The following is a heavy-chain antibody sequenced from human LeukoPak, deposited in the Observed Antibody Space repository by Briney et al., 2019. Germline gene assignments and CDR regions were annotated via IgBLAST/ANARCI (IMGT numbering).Heavy chain of an antibody. V-gene: IGHV1-8*01. D-gene: IGHD1-26*01. CDR3: ARAWWYSGSYPPIYYYYMDV. CDR1: GYTFTSYD. CDR2: MNPNSGNT. J-gene: IGHJ6*03. Sequence: ASVKVSCKASGYTFTSYDINWVRQATGQGLEWMGWMNPNSGNTGYAQKFQGRVTMTRNTSISTAYMELSSLRSEDTAVYYCARAWWYSGSYPPIYYYYMDVWGKGTTVTVSS.